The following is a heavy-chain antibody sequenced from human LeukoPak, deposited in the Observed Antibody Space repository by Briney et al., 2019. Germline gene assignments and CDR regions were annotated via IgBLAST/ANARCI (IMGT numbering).Heavy chain of an antibody. V-gene: IGHV4-59*05. CDR2: IYYSGST. CDR3: VRHLAYSSNWLSYFDY. D-gene: IGHD6-13*01. CDR1: GGSISSYY. Sequence: EPSETLSLTCTVSGGSISSYYWSWIRQPPGKGLEWIGSIYYSGSTYYNPSLKSRVTISVDTSKNQFSLKLNSVTAADTAVFYCVRHLAYSSNWLSYFDYWGLGTLVTVSS. J-gene: IGHJ4*02.